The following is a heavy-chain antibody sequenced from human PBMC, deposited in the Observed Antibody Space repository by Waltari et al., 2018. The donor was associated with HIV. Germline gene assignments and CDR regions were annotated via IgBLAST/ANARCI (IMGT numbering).Heavy chain of an antibody. CDR2: IYHSGST. CDR3: ASAFIESFDS. V-gene: IGHV4-38-2*01. CDR1: GYSISSGYY. D-gene: IGHD3-16*02. J-gene: IGHJ4*02. Sequence: QVQLQESGPGLLKPSETLSLTCAVSGYSISSGYYWGWIRQPPGKGLEWIGSIYHSGSTSYNPSLKSPVTISVDTSKNQFSLTLSSVTAADTAIYHCASAFIESFDSWGQGTLVTVSS.